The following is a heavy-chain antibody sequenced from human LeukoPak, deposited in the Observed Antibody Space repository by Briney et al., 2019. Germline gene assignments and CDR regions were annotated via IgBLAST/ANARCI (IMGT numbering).Heavy chain of an antibody. CDR1: GFTFSSYS. CDR2: ISSSSSTI. Sequence: GGSLRLSCAASGFTFSSYSMNWLRQSPGKGLEWVSYISSSSSTIYYADSVKGPFTIYRDNAKNSLYLQMNSLRAEDTAVYYCARTRIGYCSGGSCYRYPFDYWGQGTLVTVSS. CDR3: ARTRIGYCSGGSCYRYPFDY. V-gene: IGHV3-48*01. J-gene: IGHJ4*02. D-gene: IGHD2-15*01.